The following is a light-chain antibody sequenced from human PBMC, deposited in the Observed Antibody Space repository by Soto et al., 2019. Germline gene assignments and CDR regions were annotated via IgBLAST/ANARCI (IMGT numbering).Light chain of an antibody. CDR2: EVS. CDR1: SSDVGGYNY. J-gene: IGLJ2*01. V-gene: IGLV2-8*01. Sequence: QSALTQPPSASGSPGQSVTISYTGTSSDVGGYNYVSWYQQHPGKAPKLMISEVSKRPSGVPDRFSGSKSGNTASLTVSALQAEDEADYYCSSFAGNNNVVFGGGTKLTVL. CDR3: SSFAGNNNVV.